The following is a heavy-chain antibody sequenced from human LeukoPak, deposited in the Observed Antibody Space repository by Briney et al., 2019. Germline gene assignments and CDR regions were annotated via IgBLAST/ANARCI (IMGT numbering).Heavy chain of an antibody. CDR3: ARGYGSGSYYAH. J-gene: IGHJ4*02. V-gene: IGHV4-61*01. CDR1: GGSISSGSYY. D-gene: IGHD3-10*01. CDR2: IYYSGST. Sequence: PSETPSLTCTVSGGSISSGSYYWSWIRQPPGKGLEWIGYIYYSGSTNYNPSLKSRVTISVDTSKNQFSLKLSSVTAADAAVYYCARGYGSGSYYAHWGQGTLVTVSS.